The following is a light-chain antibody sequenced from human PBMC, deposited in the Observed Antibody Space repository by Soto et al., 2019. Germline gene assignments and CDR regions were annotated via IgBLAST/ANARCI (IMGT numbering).Light chain of an antibody. Sequence: DIVMTQSPLSLPVTPGESASISCRSSQSLLQSNGYTFLDWYLQKPGQSPQLLIYLGSNRASGVPDRLGGSGSGTDFTLKISRVEAEDVGVYYCMQVLQTPYTFGQGTKLEIK. J-gene: IGKJ2*01. CDR3: MQVLQTPYT. V-gene: IGKV2-28*01. CDR2: LGS. CDR1: QSLLQSNGYTF.